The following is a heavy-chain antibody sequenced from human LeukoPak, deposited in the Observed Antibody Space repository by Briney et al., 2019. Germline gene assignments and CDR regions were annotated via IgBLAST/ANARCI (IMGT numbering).Heavy chain of an antibody. CDR1: GFTFSSYG. CDR3: AKDGSKYYYGSGSYYDY. V-gene: IGHV3-30*18. Sequence: PGGSLRLSCAASGFTFSSYGMHWVRQAPGKGLEWVAVISYDGSNKYYADSAKGRFTISRDNSKNTLYLQMNSLRAEDTAVYYCAKDGSKYYYGSGSYYDYWGQGTLVTVSS. CDR2: ISYDGSNK. D-gene: IGHD3-10*01. J-gene: IGHJ4*02.